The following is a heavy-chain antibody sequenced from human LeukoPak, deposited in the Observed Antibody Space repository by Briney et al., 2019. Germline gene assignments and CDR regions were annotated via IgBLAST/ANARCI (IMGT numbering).Heavy chain of an antibody. CDR1: GGSISSGGYY. Sequence: PSETLSLTCTVSGGSISSGGYYWTWIRQQPGKGLEWIGYIYYSVSTYYNPSLKSRVTISVDTSKNQFSLKLSSVTAADTAVYYCARGGIAAAGTDYWGQGTLVTVSS. CDR2: IYYSVST. J-gene: IGHJ4*02. CDR3: ARGGIAAAGTDY. D-gene: IGHD6-13*01. V-gene: IGHV4-30-4*08.